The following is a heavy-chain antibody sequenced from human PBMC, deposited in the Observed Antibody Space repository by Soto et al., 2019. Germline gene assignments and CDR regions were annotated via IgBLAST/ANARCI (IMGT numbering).Heavy chain of an antibody. D-gene: IGHD3-10*01. V-gene: IGHV3-23*01. CDR3: AKRGEKSFDY. J-gene: IGHJ4*02. CDR1: GFTFSNSA. Sequence: GGSLRLSCAASGFTFSNSAMSWVRQAPGKGLEWVSAISGSGGSTYYADSVKGRFTISRDNSKNTLYVKMNSLRAEDTAVYYCAKRGEKSFDYWGQGALVTVSS. CDR2: ISGSGGST.